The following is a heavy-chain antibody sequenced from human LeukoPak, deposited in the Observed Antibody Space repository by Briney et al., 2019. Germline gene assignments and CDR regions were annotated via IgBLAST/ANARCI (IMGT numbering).Heavy chain of an antibody. D-gene: IGHD3-22*01. V-gene: IGHV4-39*01. J-gene: IGHJ3*02. CDR1: GGSISSSSYY. Sequence: SETLSLTYTVSGGSISSSSYYWGWIRQPPGKGLEWIGRIYYSGSTYYNPSLKSRVTISVDTSKNQFSLKLSSVTAADTAVYYCARPDTYYYDSSGYPAAFDIWGQGTMVTVSS. CDR2: IYYSGST. CDR3: ARPDTYYYDSSGYPAAFDI.